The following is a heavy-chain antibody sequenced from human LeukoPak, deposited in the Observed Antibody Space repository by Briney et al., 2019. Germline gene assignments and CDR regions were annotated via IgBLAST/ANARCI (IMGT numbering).Heavy chain of an antibody. CDR2: IKMEERSA. CDR1: GFTITNNW. V-gene: IGHV3-74*03. Sequence: GGSLRLSCTVSGFTITNNWMYWVRQAPGRGLVWVSRIKMEERSAVYADSVKGRFIISRDNAKNTVYLQMNSLRADDTAVYYCATVFKGSSLQDYWGQGTLVTVSS. J-gene: IGHJ4*02. CDR3: ATVFKGSSLQDY. D-gene: IGHD3-10*01.